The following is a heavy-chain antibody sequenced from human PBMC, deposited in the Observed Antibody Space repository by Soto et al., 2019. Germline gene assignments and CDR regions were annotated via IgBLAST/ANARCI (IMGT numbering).Heavy chain of an antibody. V-gene: IGHV3-30*18. J-gene: IGHJ4*02. D-gene: IGHD6-19*01. CDR3: AKGGRRWLVTSDFNY. CDR2: VSHDGRNT. Sequence: VQLVESGGGVVQPGRSLRLSCAASGFTFSDYAMNWVRQAPGKGLEWVAVVSHDGRNTHYADSVKGRLTISRDSSKKTVSLEMTGLRAEETAVSYFAKGGRRWLVTSDFNYWGQGALFTVSS. CDR1: GFTFSDYA.